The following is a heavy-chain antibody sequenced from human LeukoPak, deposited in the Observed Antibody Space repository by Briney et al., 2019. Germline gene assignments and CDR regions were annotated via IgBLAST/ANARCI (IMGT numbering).Heavy chain of an antibody. V-gene: IGHV3-30*02. D-gene: IGHD3-10*01. CDR3: AKGGHTILRWFDP. Sequence: GGSLRLSCAASGFTFSSYGMHWVRQAPGKGLEWVAFIRYDGSNKYYADSVKGRFTISRDNSKNTLYLQMNSLRAEDTAVYYCAKGGHTILRWFDPWGQGTLVTVSS. J-gene: IGHJ5*02. CDR2: IRYDGSNK. CDR1: GFTFSSYG.